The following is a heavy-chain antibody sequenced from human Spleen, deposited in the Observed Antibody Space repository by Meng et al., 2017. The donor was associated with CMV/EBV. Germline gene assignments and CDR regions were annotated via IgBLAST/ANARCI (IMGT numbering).Heavy chain of an antibody. D-gene: IGHD3-10*01. CDR2: IYYSGST. CDR1: GGSISSGDYY. V-gene: IGHV4-30-4*08. CDR3: ARALLWFRELNDY. J-gene: IGHJ4*02. Sequence: QVPLQEQCPGLVKPSQTLSLTCTVSGGSISSGDYYWSWIRQPPGKGLEWIGYIYYSGSTYYNPSLKSRVTISVDTSKNQFSLKLSSVTAADTAVYYCARALLWFRELNDYWGQGTLVTVFS.